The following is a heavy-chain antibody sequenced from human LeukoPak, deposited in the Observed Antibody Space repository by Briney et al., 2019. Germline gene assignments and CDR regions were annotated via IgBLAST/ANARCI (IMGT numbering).Heavy chain of an antibody. V-gene: IGHV4-38-2*02. Sequence: PSETLSLTCTVSGGSISSGYYWGWIRPPPGKGLEWIGSIYHSGSTYYNPSLKSRVTISVDTSKNQFSLKLSSVTAADTAVYYCARVSGYYYDSSGYPPVRGAFDIWGQGTMVTVSS. D-gene: IGHD3-22*01. J-gene: IGHJ3*02. CDR3: ARVSGYYYDSSGYPPVRGAFDI. CDR1: GGSISSGYY. CDR2: IYHSGST.